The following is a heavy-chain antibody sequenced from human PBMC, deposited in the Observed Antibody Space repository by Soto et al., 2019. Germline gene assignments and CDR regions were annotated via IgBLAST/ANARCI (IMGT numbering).Heavy chain of an antibody. CDR3: ARERPPSIFGVVITPAYFDY. D-gene: IGHD3-3*01. V-gene: IGHV1-18*01. CDR2: ISAYNGNT. Sequence: GAPVKVSCKASGYTFSSYGISWGRQAPGQRLECMGWISAYNGNTNYAQKLQGRVTMTTDTSTSTAYMELRSLRSDDTAVYYCARERPPSIFGVVITPAYFDYWGQGTLVTVSS. J-gene: IGHJ4*02. CDR1: GYTFSSYG.